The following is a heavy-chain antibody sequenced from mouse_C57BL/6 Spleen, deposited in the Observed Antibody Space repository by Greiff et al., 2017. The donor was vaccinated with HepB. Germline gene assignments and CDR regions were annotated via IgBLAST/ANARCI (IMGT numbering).Heavy chain of an antibody. J-gene: IGHJ4*01. CDR3: ARYPYYGYDEAAMDY. CDR2: IYPGDGDT. V-gene: IGHV1-82*01. Sequence: VQLQQSGPELVKPGASVKISCKASGYAFSSSWMNWVKQRPGKGLEWIGRIYPGDGDTNYNGKFKGKATLTADKSSSTAYMQLSSLTSEDSAVYFGARYPYYGYDEAAMDYWGQGTSVTVSS. D-gene: IGHD2-9*01. CDR1: GYAFSSSW.